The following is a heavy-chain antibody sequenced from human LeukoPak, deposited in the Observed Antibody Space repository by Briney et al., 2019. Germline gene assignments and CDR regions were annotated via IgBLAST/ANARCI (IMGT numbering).Heavy chain of an antibody. Sequence: SGTLSLTCAVSGGSISSSNWWSWVRQPPGKGLEWIGEIYHSGSTNYNPSLKSRVTISVDTSKNQFSLKLSSVTAADTAVYYCARIAARWYFDLWGRGTLVTVSS. V-gene: IGHV4-4*02. CDR1: GGSISSSNW. CDR2: IYHSGST. D-gene: IGHD6-6*01. J-gene: IGHJ2*01. CDR3: ARIAARWYFDL.